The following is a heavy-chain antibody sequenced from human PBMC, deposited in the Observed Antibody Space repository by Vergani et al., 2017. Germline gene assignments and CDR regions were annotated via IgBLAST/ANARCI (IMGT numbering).Heavy chain of an antibody. CDR3: AIVTDYYDSSGYYLEY. D-gene: IGHD3-22*01. J-gene: IGHJ4*02. CDR1: GYSLTELT. Sequence: QVQLVQSGSEVRKPGASVKVSCQVSGYSLTELTIHWVRQAPGKGLEWMGGFDPEHGEVTFAHHIQGRVTMTEDRSTDTAYMELSSLRPQETALYYWAIVTDYYDSSGYYLEYWGQGTLVTVSS. V-gene: IGHV1-24*01. CDR2: FDPEHGEV.